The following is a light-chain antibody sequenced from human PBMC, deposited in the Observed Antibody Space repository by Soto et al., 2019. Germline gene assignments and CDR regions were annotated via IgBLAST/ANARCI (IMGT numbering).Light chain of an antibody. J-gene: IGKJ1*01. CDR2: KAS. CDR3: QQYHSYSRWT. CDR1: QTISSW. V-gene: IGKV1-5*03. Sequence: DIQMTQSPSTLSGSVGDRVTITCRSSQTISSWLAWYQQKPGKAPKLLIYKASTLKSGVPSRFSGSGSGTEFTLIISSLQPDDFATYYCQQYHSYSRWTFGQGTKVDI.